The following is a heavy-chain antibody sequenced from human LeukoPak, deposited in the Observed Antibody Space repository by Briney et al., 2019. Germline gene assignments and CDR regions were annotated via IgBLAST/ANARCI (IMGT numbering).Heavy chain of an antibody. Sequence: SQTLSLTCTVSGGSISSGDYYWSWIRQPPGKDLEWIGYIYHSGSTYYNPSLKSRVTISVDRSKNQFSLKLSSVTAADTAVYYCARGGGITMIGSNDAFDIWGQGTMVTVSS. D-gene: IGHD3-22*01. CDR2: IYHSGST. J-gene: IGHJ3*02. V-gene: IGHV4-30-2*01. CDR3: ARGGGITMIGSNDAFDI. CDR1: GGSISSGDYY.